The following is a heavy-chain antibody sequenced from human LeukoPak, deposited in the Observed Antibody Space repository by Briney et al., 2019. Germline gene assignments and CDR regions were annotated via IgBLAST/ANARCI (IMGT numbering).Heavy chain of an antibody. J-gene: IGHJ4*01. CDR3: TTDLRWYNIWYAGY. V-gene: IGHV3-15*01. CDR2: IKSKTDGETI. CDR1: GFTFKNSW. D-gene: IGHD1-14*01. Sequence: GGSLRLSCAASGFTFKNSWMSWVRQAPGKGLEWLGRIKSKTDGETIDYAASVKGRFTISRDDSENMLFLQMNSLKTEDTAVYHCTTDLRWYNIWYAGYWGYGTLVSVSS.